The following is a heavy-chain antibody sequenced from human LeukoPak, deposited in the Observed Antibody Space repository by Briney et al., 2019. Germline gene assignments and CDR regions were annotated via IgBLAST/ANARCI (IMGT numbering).Heavy chain of an antibody. D-gene: IGHD4-17*01. CDR2: LYSDGVT. V-gene: IGHV3-66*04. Sequence: GGSLRLSCVASGFTVSSYYMSWVRQAPEKGLQWVSVLYSDGVTYYADSVKGRFTISRDNSRSTLYLQMNSLRAEDTAVYFCARLAYYRVTTDQITDAFDVWGQGTMVTVSS. CDR1: GFTVSSYY. CDR3: ARLAYYRVTTDQITDAFDV. J-gene: IGHJ3*01.